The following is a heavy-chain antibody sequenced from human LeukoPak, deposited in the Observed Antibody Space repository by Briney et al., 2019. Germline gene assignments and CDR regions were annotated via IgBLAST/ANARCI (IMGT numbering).Heavy chain of an antibody. CDR1: GGSISSSHW. V-gene: IGHV4-4*02. D-gene: IGHD4/OR15-4a*01. CDR3: ASKNYADYGEFHS. CDR2: IYHSGST. Sequence: SETLSLTCAVSGGSISSSHWWSWVRQPPGKGLEWIGEIYHSGSTNYNPSLKSRVTISVDKSKNQFSLKLSSVTAADTAVFYRASKNYADYGEFHSWGQGTLVTVSS. J-gene: IGHJ4*02.